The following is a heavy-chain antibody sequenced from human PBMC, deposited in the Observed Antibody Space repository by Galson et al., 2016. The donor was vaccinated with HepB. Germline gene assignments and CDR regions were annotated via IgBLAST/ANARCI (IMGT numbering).Heavy chain of an antibody. V-gene: IGHV3-49*03. CDR3: TRCTLRYFDMPFF. J-gene: IGHJ4*02. Sequence: SLRLSCAASGFTFGDYSMSWFRQAPGKGLEWVGFIRSKVYGGTPEYAASVKGRFSISRDDSKSIAYLQMNSLKTEDTAVYYCTRCTLRYFDMPFFWGQGTLVSVSS. CDR1: GFTFGDYS. D-gene: IGHD3-9*01. CDR2: IRSKVYGGTP.